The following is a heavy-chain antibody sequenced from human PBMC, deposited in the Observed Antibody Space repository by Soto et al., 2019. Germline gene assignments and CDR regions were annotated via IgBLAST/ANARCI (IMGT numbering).Heavy chain of an antibody. CDR3: TTDCRS. V-gene: IGHV3-15*01. CDR2: IKNNNDGGTI. Sequence: GGSLRLSCEASGFTVSHAWMSWVRQAPGKGLEWVGRIKNNNDGGTIDYVAPVKGRFTISRDDSKNTLYLQMNSLKTEDTGVYYCTTDCRSWGKGTTVTVSS. J-gene: IGHJ6*04. CDR1: GFTVSHAW.